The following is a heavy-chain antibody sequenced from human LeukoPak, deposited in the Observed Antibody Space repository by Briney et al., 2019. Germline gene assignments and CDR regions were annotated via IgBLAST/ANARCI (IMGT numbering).Heavy chain of an antibody. J-gene: IGHJ3*02. CDR3: ARDRGRPDASDI. CDR2: INPNSGGT. V-gene: IGHV1-2*02. CDR1: GYTFTAYR. Sequence: ASVKVSCKASGYTFTAYRLYWVRQAPGQGLEWMGWINPNSGGTNFAQKFQGRVTMTRDTSITTAYIELSSLRSDDTAVYYCARDRGRPDASDIWGQGTMVTVSS. D-gene: IGHD1-26*01.